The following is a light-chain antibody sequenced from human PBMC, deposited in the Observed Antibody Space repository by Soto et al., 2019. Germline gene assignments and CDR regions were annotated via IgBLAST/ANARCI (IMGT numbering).Light chain of an antibody. V-gene: IGKV3-20*01. CDR1: QSVSSSY. CDR2: DAS. Sequence: EIVLTQSPGTLSLSPGERATLSCRASQSVSSSYLAWYQHKPGQAPRLLIYDASRRATGIPDRFSGSESGTDFTLTISRLEPEDFAVYYCQQYGSSPSYTFGQGTKLEIK. CDR3: QQYGSSPSYT. J-gene: IGKJ2*01.